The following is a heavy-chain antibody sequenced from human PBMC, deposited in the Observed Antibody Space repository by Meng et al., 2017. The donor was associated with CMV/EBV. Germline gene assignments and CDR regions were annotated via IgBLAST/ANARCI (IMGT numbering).Heavy chain of an antibody. Sequence: ASVKVSCKASGYTFTGYYMHWVRQAPGQGLEWMGWINPNSGGTNYAQKFQGRVTMTRDTSISTAYTELSRLRSDDTAVYYCAVTYYYDSSGYPFDYWGQGTLVTVSS. J-gene: IGHJ4*02. CDR1: GYTFTGYY. CDR3: AVTYYYDSSGYPFDY. D-gene: IGHD3-22*01. V-gene: IGHV1-2*02. CDR2: INPNSGGT.